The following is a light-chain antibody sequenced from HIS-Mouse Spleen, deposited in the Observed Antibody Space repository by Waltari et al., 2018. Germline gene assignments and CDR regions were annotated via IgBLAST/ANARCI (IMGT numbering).Light chain of an antibody. CDR2: DAS. J-gene: IGKJ3*01. Sequence: DIQMTQSPSSLSASVGDRVTITCQASQDISNYLNWYQQKPGKAPKLLIYDASNLETGVRSRFSGSGSGTYFTFTISSLQPEDIATYYCQQYDNLPPGFTFGPGTKVDIK. V-gene: IGKV1-33*01. CDR3: QQYDNLPPGFT. CDR1: QDISNY.